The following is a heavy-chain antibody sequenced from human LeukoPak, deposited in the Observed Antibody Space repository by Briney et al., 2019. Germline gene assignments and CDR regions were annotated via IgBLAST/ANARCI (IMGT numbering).Heavy chain of an antibody. V-gene: IGHV3-73*01. Sequence: GGPLRLSCAASGFIFSGSAIHWVRRASGKGLEWVGRIRGKVYSYETTYAASVKGRFTISRIDSSNTAYLQMNSLNTDDTAVYYCTTMSTAEGFDYWGQGTLVAVSS. CDR3: TTMSTAEGFDY. CDR1: GFIFSGSA. CDR2: IRGKVYSYET. J-gene: IGHJ4*02. D-gene: IGHD1-14*01.